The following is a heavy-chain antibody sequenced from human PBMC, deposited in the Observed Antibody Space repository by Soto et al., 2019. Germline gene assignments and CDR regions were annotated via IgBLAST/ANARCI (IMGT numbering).Heavy chain of an antibody. Sequence: ASVKVSCKASGYTFTSYGISWVRQAPGQGXEWMGWISAYNGNTNYAQKLQGRVTMTTDTSTSTAYMELRSLRSDDTAVYYCARDPRPYCSGGSCYFNWFDPWGQGTLVTVFS. J-gene: IGHJ5*02. CDR2: ISAYNGNT. CDR1: GYTFTSYG. CDR3: ARDPRPYCSGGSCYFNWFDP. V-gene: IGHV1-18*04. D-gene: IGHD2-15*01.